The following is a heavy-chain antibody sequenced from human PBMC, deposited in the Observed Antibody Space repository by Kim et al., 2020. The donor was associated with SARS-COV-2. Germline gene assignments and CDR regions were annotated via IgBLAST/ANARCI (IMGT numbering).Heavy chain of an antibody. CDR1: GFTFSSYA. CDR3: ARASRGGYDYGMDV. J-gene: IGHJ6*01. Sequence: GGSLRLSCAASGFTFSSYAMHWVRQAPGKGLEWVAVISYDGSNKYYADSVKGRFTISRDNSKNTLYLQTNSLRSEDTAVYYCARASRGGYDYGMDVWGQG. D-gene: IGHD3-10*01. CDR2: ISYDGSNK. V-gene: IGHV3-30-3*01.